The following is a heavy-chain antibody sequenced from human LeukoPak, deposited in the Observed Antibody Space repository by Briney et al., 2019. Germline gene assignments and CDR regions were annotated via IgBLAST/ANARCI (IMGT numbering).Heavy chain of an antibody. CDR3: ARGPRYCSSTSCYRPYYFDY. Sequence: SETLSLTXTVSGGSISSGDYYWSWIGQPPGKGLEWIGYIYYSGSTYYNPSLKSRVTISVDTSKNQFSLKLSSVTAADTAVYYCARGPRYCSSTSCYRPYYFDYWGQGTLVTVSS. J-gene: IGHJ4*02. CDR1: GGSISSGDYY. CDR2: IYYSGST. D-gene: IGHD2-2*02. V-gene: IGHV4-30-4*08.